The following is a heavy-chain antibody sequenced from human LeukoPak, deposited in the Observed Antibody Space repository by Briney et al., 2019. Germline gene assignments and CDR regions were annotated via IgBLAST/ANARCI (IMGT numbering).Heavy chain of an antibody. D-gene: IGHD2-21*02. J-gene: IGHJ4*02. CDR1: GGTFSSYA. CDR3: ATPCFRGGDCYSSAFDY. Sequence: ASVKVSCKASGGTFSSYAISWVRQAPGQGLEWMGGIIPIFGTANYAQKFQGRVTITADESTSTAYMELSSLRSEDTAMYYCATPCFRGGDCYSSAFDYWGQGTLVTVSS. V-gene: IGHV1-69*13. CDR2: IIPIFGTA.